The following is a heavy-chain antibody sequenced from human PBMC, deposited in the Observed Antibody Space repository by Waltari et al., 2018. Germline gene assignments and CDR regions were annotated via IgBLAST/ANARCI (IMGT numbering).Heavy chain of an antibody. CDR2: IYTSGST. J-gene: IGHJ6*02. Sequence: QVQLQESGPGLVKPSQTLSLTCTVSGGSISSGSYSWSWIRPPAGKGLEWIGRIYTSGSTNYNPSLKSRVTISVDTSKNQFSLKLSSVTAADTAVYYGARDLNEWLVNYYYYGMDVWGQGTTVTVSS. D-gene: IGHD6-19*01. CDR3: ARDLNEWLVNYYYYGMDV. V-gene: IGHV4-61*02. CDR1: GGSISSGSYS.